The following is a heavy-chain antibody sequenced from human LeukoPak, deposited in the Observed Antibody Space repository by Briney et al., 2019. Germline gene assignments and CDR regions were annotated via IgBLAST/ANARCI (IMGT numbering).Heavy chain of an antibody. CDR3: ARRMITDGTFDGAFDS. D-gene: IGHD3-16*01. V-gene: IGHV3-21*01. CDR1: GFTLSSYS. CDR2: ISSSSNFI. J-gene: IGHJ4*02. Sequence: GGSLRLSCAASGFTLSSYSMNWVRQAPGKGLEWVSHISSSSNFIRYAESVQGRFVISRDNAKNSLSLQMDSLRAEDTAVYYCARRMITDGTFDGAFDSWGQGTLVSVSS.